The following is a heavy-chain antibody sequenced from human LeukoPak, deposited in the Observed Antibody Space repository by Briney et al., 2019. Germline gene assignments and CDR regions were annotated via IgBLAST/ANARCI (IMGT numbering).Heavy chain of an antibody. V-gene: IGHV3-23*01. J-gene: IGHJ4*02. CDR1: GFTFSSYA. CDR3: AGDPSDYGDYHELYFDY. D-gene: IGHD4-17*01. CDR2: ISGSGGST. Sequence: GGSLRLSCAASGFTFSSYAMSWVRQAPGKGLEWLSAISGSGGSTYYADSVKGRFTISRGNSKHTLYLQMNSLRAEDTAVYYCAGDPSDYGDYHELYFDYWGQGTLVTVSS.